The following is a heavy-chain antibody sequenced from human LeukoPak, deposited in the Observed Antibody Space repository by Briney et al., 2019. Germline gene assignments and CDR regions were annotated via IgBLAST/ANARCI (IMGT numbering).Heavy chain of an antibody. D-gene: IGHD2-2*01. Sequence: ASVKVSCKASGGTFSSYAISWVRQAPGQGLEWMGGIIPIFGTANYAQKFQGRVTITADESTSTAYMELSSLRSEDTAVYYCARHPEDIVVVPAAPYGMDVWGQGTTVTVSS. CDR3: ARHPEDIVVVPAAPYGMDV. V-gene: IGHV1-69*13. CDR1: GGTFSSYA. J-gene: IGHJ6*02. CDR2: IIPIFGTA.